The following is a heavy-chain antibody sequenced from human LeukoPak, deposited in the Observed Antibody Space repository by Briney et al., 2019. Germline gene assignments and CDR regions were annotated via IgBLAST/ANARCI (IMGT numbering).Heavy chain of an antibody. CDR2: IYYSGST. CDR1: GGSISSYY. V-gene: IGHV4-59*01. Sequence: SETLSLTCTVSGGSISSYYWSWIRQPPGKGLEWIGYIYYSGSTNYNPSLKSRVTISVDTSKNQFSLKLSSVTAADTAVYYCASMGYSYGNDYWGQGTLVTASS. J-gene: IGHJ4*02. CDR3: ASMGYSYGNDY. D-gene: IGHD5-18*01.